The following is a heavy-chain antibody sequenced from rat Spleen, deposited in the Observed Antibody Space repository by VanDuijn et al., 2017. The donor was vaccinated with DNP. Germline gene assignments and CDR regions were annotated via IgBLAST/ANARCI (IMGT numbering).Heavy chain of an antibody. Sequence: EVKLVESGGGLVQPGRSLKLSCAASGFNFNDEWMAWVRQAPKKGLEWVAYISYDGGSTYYRDSVKGRFTISRDNAKSTLSLQMDSLRSDDTATYYCARGADGFDYWGQGLMVTVSS. CDR2: ISYDGGST. V-gene: IGHV5-7*01. CDR1: GFNFNDEW. CDR3: ARGADGFDY. J-gene: IGHJ2*01. D-gene: IGHD1-6*01.